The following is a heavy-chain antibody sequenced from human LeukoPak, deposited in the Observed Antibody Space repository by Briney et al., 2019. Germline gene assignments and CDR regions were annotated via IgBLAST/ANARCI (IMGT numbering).Heavy chain of an antibody. CDR2: IYYSGST. V-gene: IGHV4-61*08. CDR1: GGSISSGGYS. D-gene: IGHD3-3*01. J-gene: IGHJ4*02. CDR3: ARDSRFGVED. Sequence: SETLSLTCAVSGGSISSGGYSWSWIRQPPGKGLEWIGYIYYSGSTNYNPSLKSRVTISVDTSKNQFSLKLSSVTAADTAVYYCARDSRFGVEDWGQGTLVTVSS.